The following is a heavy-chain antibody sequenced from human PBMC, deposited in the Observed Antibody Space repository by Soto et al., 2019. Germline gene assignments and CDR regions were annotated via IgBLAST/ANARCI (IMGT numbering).Heavy chain of an antibody. CDR2: ISYDGSNK. J-gene: IGHJ4*02. Sequence: QVQLVESGGGVVQPGRSLRLSCAASGFTFSSYGMHWVRQAPGKGLEWVAVISYDGSNKYYADSVKGRFTISRDNSKNTLYLQRNSLRAEDTAVYYCAKDRTTGLVFSHDLDYWGQGTLVTVSS. CDR1: GFTFSSYG. CDR3: AKDRTTGLVFSHDLDY. D-gene: IGHD3-3*02. V-gene: IGHV3-30*18.